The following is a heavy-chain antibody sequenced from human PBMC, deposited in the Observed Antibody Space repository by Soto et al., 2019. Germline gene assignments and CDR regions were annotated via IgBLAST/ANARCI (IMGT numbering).Heavy chain of an antibody. CDR3: ARGRGYSYGATPFDY. J-gene: IGHJ4*02. CDR2: IIPILGIA. D-gene: IGHD5-18*01. V-gene: IGHV1-69*02. Sequence: QVQLVQSGAEVKKPGSSVKVSCKASGGTFSSYTISWVRQAPGQGLEWMGRIIPILGIANYAQKFQGRVTITADKSTSTAYMELSRLRSEDTAVYYCARGRGYSYGATPFDYWGQGTLVTVSS. CDR1: GGTFSSYT.